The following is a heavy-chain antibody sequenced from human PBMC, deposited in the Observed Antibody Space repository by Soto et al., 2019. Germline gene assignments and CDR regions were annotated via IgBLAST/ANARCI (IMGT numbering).Heavy chain of an antibody. CDR1: RGTFSSYA. CDR3: ARDARHGSGSYYRDYATAGP. D-gene: IGHD3-10*01. Sequence: ASVKVSCKASRGTFSSYAISWVRQAPGQGLEWMGGIIPIFGTANYAQKFQGRVTITADESTSTAYMELSSPRSEDTAVYYCARDARHGSGSYYRDYATAGPCGQGTLVTVSS. CDR2: IIPIFGTA. J-gene: IGHJ5*02. V-gene: IGHV1-69*13.